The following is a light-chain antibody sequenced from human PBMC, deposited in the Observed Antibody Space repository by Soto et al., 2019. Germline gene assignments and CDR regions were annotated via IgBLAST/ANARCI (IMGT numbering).Light chain of an antibody. Sequence: QSALTQPASVSGSPGQSITISCTGTISDVGGYNYVSWYQQHPGKAPKLMIYDVTDRPSGVSNRFSGSKSGNTASLTISGLQAEDEADYFCSSYASSSTPYVFGTGTKLTVL. J-gene: IGLJ1*01. CDR3: SSYASSSTPYV. CDR2: DVT. V-gene: IGLV2-14*03. CDR1: ISDVGGYNY.